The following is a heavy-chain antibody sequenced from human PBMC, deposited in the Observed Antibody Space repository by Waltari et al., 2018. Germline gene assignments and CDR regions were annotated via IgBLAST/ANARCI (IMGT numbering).Heavy chain of an antibody. Sequence: QLQLQESGAGLVKPSETLSPPCTVSWGPLSSRSYYWGGIRQPPGKGLECIGSIYYSWSTYYNPSLKIRVTIAVDTSKIQFSMKLSSVAAADTAVYYSARDPRAARGYWGQGTLVTVSS. J-gene: IGHJ4*02. CDR3: ARDPRAARGY. CDR1: WGPLSSRSYY. V-gene: IGHV4-39*07. CDR2: IYYSWST.